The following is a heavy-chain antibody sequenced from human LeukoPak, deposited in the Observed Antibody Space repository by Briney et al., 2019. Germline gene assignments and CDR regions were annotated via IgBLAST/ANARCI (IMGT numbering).Heavy chain of an antibody. CDR1: GGSFSGYY. V-gene: IGHV4-34*01. D-gene: IGHD2-2*01. CDR3: ARGRTQKYCSSTSCSPFIY. J-gene: IGHJ4*02. Sequence: SETLSLTCAVYGGSFSGYYWSWIRQPPGKGLEWIGEINHSGSTNYNPSLKSRVTISVDTSKNQFSLKLSSVTAADTAVYYCARGRTQKYCSSTSCSPFIYWGQGTLVTVSS. CDR2: INHSGST.